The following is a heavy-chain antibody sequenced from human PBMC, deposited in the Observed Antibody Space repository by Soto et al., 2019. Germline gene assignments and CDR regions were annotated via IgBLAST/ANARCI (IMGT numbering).Heavy chain of an antibody. CDR3: AQGTAVTTGDMAY. CDR1: GFRFSSFA. Sequence: EVQLLESGGGLVQPGGSLRLSCAASGFRFSSFAMPWVRQAPGKGLEWVSSLTGSGDSTYYADSVKGRFTISRDNSKNTLYLQMNSLRADDTALYYCAQGTAVTTGDMAYWGQGTLVPVSS. CDR2: LTGSGDST. V-gene: IGHV3-23*01. D-gene: IGHD4-17*01. J-gene: IGHJ4*02.